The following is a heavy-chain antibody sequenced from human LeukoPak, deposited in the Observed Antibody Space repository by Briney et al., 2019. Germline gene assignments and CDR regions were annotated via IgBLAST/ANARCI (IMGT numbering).Heavy chain of an antibody. V-gene: IGHV4-61*02. CDR2: IYASGTT. D-gene: IGHD3-16*01. J-gene: IGHJ4*02. Sequence: ASETLSLTCTVSGGSTRSSSHYWSWIRQPAGTGLEWIGRIYASGTTNYNPSLKSRVTISVDTSKNQFSLNLSSVSAADTAVYYCAREFTFWGQGILVTVSS. CDR3: AREFTF. CDR1: GGSTRSSSHY.